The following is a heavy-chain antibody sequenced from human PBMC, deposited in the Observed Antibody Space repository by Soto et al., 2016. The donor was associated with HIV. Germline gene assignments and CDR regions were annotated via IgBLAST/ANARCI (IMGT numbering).Heavy chain of an antibody. CDR2: ITSSSNYI. Sequence: EVQLVESGEAWSSLGSLRLSCAASGFTFSSYSINWVRQAPGKGLEWVSSITSSSNYIYYADSVKGRFTISRDNAKNSLYLQMNSLRVDDTAVYYCAREKGQQLPLDYWGQGTPGHRLL. V-gene: IGHV3-21*01. D-gene: IGHD6-13*01. CDR1: GFTFSSYS. CDR3: AREKGQQLPLDY. J-gene: IGHJ4*02.